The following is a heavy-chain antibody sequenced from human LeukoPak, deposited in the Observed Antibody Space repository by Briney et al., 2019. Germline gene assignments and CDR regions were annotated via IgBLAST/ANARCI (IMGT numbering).Heavy chain of an antibody. J-gene: IGHJ1*01. V-gene: IGHV3-48*03. CDR1: GFSFSTSR. D-gene: IGHD3-22*01. CDR3: ARARGYSESGGYPVFDL. CDR2: INPAGTPI. Sequence: PGGSLRPSCEASGFSFSTSRMNWVRQAPGKGLEWVAYINPAGTPIHYADSVGGRFTISRDNAKNSLFLQMDGLRAEDTAVYYCARARGYSESGGYPVFDLWGQGALVTVSS.